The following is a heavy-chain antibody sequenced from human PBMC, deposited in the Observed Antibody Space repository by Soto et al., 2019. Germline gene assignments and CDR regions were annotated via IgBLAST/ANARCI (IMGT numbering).Heavy chain of an antibody. D-gene: IGHD4-17*01. CDR2: IYYSGST. CDR1: GGSVISGGNY. Sequence: PTETLSLTCAVSGGSVISGGNYWSWIRQHPGKGLEWIGYIYYSGSTYYNPSLKSRVTISVDTSKNQFSLKLSSVTAADTAVFYCARDRYGDYVGAFDIWGQGTMVTVSS. V-gene: IGHV4-31*11. J-gene: IGHJ3*02. CDR3: ARDRYGDYVGAFDI.